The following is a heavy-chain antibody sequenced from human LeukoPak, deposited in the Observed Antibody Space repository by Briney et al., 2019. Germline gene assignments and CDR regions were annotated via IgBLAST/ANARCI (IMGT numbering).Heavy chain of an antibody. D-gene: IGHD2-2*02. Sequence: PGGSLRLSCAASGFTFSSYTMSWVRQAPGKGLEWVSGISTSGGRTDYANSVKGRFTISRDNAKNTLYLQMNSLRAEDTAVYYCTREVYCSGTSCYNRYFDQWGQGTLVTVSS. V-gene: IGHV3-23*01. CDR2: ISTSGGRT. CDR3: TREVYCSGTSCYNRYFDQ. CDR1: GFTFSSYT. J-gene: IGHJ4*02.